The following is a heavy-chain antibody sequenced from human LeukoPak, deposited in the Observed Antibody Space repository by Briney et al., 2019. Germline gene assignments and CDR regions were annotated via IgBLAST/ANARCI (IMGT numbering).Heavy chain of an antibody. J-gene: IGHJ4*01. D-gene: IGHD1-14*01. CDR1: GFTFSNYW. CDR2: IKEDGREE. Sequence: AGGSLRLSRAASGFTFSNYWMSWVRQAPGKGLEWVANIKEDGREENYVDSVKARFTISRDNAKSSVYLQMNSLRVEDTAVYFCVGAPNRDFLDVWGHGALVTVSS. CDR3: VGAPNRDFLDV. V-gene: IGHV3-7*01.